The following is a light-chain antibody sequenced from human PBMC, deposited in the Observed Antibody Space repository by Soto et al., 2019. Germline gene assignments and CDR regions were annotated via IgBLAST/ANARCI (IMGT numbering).Light chain of an antibody. CDR2: DVT. Sequence: QSALTQPRSVSGSPGQSVTISCTGTKSDVGGYNYVSWYQHHPGKAPKLVISDVTERPSGVPDRFSGSKSGNTVSLTISGLQADDEADYFCCSYADTYVFGTGTKLTVL. V-gene: IGLV2-11*01. J-gene: IGLJ1*01. CDR1: KSDVGGYNY. CDR3: CSYADTYV.